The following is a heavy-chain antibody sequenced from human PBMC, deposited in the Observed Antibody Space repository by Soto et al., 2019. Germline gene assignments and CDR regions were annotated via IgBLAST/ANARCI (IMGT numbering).Heavy chain of an antibody. V-gene: IGHV1-2*04. Sequence: GASVKVSCKASGYTFTGYYMHWVRQAPGQGLEWMGWVNPNSGGTNYAQKFQGWVTMTRDTSISTAYMELSRLRSDDTAVYYCARDRSGLEYSSSSWFDPWGQGTLVTVSS. CDR2: VNPNSGGT. D-gene: IGHD6-6*01. CDR1: GYTFTGYY. J-gene: IGHJ5*02. CDR3: ARDRSGLEYSSSSWFDP.